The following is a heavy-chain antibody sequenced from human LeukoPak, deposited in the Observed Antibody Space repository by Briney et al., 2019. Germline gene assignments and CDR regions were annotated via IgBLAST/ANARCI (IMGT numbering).Heavy chain of an antibody. CDR1: GFTFSSYA. CDR3: AKVLFGELSYFDY. D-gene: IGHD3-10*02. J-gene: IGHJ4*02. Sequence: GGSLRLSCAASGFTFSSYAMTWVRQAPGKGLEWVSAISGRDGSTYYTDSVKGRFTISRDNSKKTLYLQMNSLRAEDTAVYYCAKVLFGELSYFDYWAREPWSPSPQ. CDR2: ISGRDGST. V-gene: IGHV3-23*01.